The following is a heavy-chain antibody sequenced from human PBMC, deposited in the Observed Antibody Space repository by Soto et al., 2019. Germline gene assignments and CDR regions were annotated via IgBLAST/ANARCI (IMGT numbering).Heavy chain of an antibody. CDR2: LGAARDP. Sequence: EVQLVESGGGSVQPGESLRLSCAASGFSFRDYDMHWVRQRKGKGLEWVSALGAARDPYYVGSVKGRFSVSRDNAQNSLFLQMNNLRVDDTAAYFCARAYLGRLPHRADYYYAMDVWGRGTTVTVSS. D-gene: IGHD1-26*01. CDR3: ARAYLGRLPHRADYYYAMDV. CDR1: GFSFRDYD. V-gene: IGHV3-13*05. J-gene: IGHJ6*02.